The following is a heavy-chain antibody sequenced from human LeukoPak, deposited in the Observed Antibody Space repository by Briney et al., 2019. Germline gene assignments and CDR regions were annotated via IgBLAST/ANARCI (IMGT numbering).Heavy chain of an antibody. CDR1: GFTFSDYY. Sequence: GGSLRLSCAASGFTFSDYYMNWIRQAPGKGLEWTSYISSSGSTIYNADSVKGRFTISRDNAKNSLYLQMNSLRAEDTAMYYCARGRSGNYYDYWGQGTLVTVSS. J-gene: IGHJ4*02. CDR3: ARGRSGNYYDY. CDR2: ISSSGSTI. V-gene: IGHV3-11*01. D-gene: IGHD1-26*01.